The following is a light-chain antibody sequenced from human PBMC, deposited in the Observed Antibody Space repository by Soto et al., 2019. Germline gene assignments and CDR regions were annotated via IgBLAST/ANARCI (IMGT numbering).Light chain of an antibody. CDR1: QSAISW. CDR3: QQYNTLPWT. J-gene: IGKJ1*01. Sequence: DIQLTQSPSTLSASVGDRVTITCRASQSAISWVAWFQQKPGKAPNLLIYDPSSLKSGVSSRFSGSGSGTEFTLTISSLQPEDFVTYYCQQYNTLPWTLGQGTKVEIK. V-gene: IGKV1-5*01. CDR2: DPS.